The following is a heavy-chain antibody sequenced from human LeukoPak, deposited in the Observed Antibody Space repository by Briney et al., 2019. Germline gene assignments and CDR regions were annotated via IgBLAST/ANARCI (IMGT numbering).Heavy chain of an antibody. CDR1: GYTFTSYA. D-gene: IGHD6-19*01. CDR2: INAGNGST. CDR3: AGIAVAGPFDY. Sequence: ASVKVSCKASGYTFTSYAMHWVRQAPGQRLEWMGWINAGNGSTKYSQKFQGRVTMTTDTSTSTAYMELRSLRSDDTAVYYCAGIAVAGPFDYWGQGTLVTVSS. V-gene: IGHV1-3*01. J-gene: IGHJ4*02.